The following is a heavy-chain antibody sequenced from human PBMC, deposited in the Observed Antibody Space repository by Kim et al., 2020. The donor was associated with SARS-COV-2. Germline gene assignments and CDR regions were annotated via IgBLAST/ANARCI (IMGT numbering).Heavy chain of an antibody. CDR3: ARHRVRGEDY. J-gene: IGHJ4*02. D-gene: IGHD3-10*01. Sequence: SETLSLTCTVSGGSISSSSYYWGWIRQPPGKGLEWIGSIYYSGSTYYNPSLKSRVTISVDTSKNQFSLKLSSVTAADTAVYYCARHRVRGEDYWGQGTLVTVSS. V-gene: IGHV4-39*01. CDR2: IYYSGST. CDR1: GGSISSSSYY.